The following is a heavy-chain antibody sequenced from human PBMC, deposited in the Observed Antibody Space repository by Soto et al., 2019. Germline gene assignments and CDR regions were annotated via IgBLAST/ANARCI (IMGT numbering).Heavy chain of an antibody. CDR3: AKDLGGGCYDFCYYYYGMDV. J-gene: IGHJ6*02. D-gene: IGHD3-3*01. CDR1: GFTFSSYA. V-gene: IGHV3-23*01. Sequence: HLGGSLRLSCAASGFTFSSYAMSWVRQAPGKGLEWVSAISGSGGSTYYADSVKGRFTISRDNSKNTLYLQMNSLRAEDTAVYYCAKDLGGGCYDFCYYYYGMDVWGQGTTVTVSS. CDR2: ISGSGGST.